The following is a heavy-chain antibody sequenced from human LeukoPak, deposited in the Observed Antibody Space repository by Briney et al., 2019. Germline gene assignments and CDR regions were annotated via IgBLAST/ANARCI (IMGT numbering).Heavy chain of an antibody. V-gene: IGHV1-8*01. CDR3: ARLPSIEMADY. D-gene: IGHD5-24*01. Sequence: ASVKVSCKAYGYTFTSYDINLVRQATGQGLEWMGWMNPNSGNTGYAQKFQGRVTMTRNTSISTAYMELSSLRSEDTAVYYCARLPSIEMADYWGQGTLVTVSS. J-gene: IGHJ4*02. CDR1: GYTFTSYD. CDR2: MNPNSGNT.